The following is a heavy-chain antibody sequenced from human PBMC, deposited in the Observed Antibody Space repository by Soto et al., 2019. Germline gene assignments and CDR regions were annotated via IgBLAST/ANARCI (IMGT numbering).Heavy chain of an antibody. J-gene: IGHJ3*02. CDR1: GYIFTNYY. Sequence: QVQLVQSGAEVKKPGASVKISCTASGYIFTNYYMNWVRQAPGQGLEWMGIINASGGGTTYAQKFQDRVTMTRDTSTSTVYMELSSLRSDDTAVYFCPRMLRGITVESEAFDIWGRGTTVTVSS. CDR3: PRMLRGITVESEAFDI. CDR2: INASGGGT. D-gene: IGHD3-10*01. V-gene: IGHV1-46*01.